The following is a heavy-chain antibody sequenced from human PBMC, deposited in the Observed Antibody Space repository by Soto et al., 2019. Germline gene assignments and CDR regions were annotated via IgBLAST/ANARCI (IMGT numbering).Heavy chain of an antibody. D-gene: IGHD3-10*01. CDR1: GGSFSGYY. J-gene: IGHJ6*02. V-gene: IGHV4-34*01. CDR2: INHSGST. Sequence: QVQLQQWGAGLLKPSETLSLTCAVYGGSFSGYYWSWIRQPPGKGLEWIGAINHSGSTNYNPSLKSRLTISVDTSKNQFSLKLSSVAAADTAVYYCARALWFGELPNPYYYYYGMDVWGQGTTVTVSS. CDR3: ARALWFGELPNPYYYYYGMDV.